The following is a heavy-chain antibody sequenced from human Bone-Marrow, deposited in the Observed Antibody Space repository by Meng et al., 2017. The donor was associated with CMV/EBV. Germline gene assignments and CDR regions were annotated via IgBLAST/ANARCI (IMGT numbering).Heavy chain of an antibody. CDR1: GFTFSDYY. CDR2: ISYDGSNK. J-gene: IGHJ4*02. V-gene: IGHV3-30-3*01. CDR3: ARSQSGSYSREYYFDY. Sequence: GESLKISCAASGFTFSDYYMSWIRQAPGKGLEWVAVISYDGSNKYYADSVKGRFTISRDNSKNTLYLQMNSLRAEDTAVYYCARSQSGSYSREYYFDYWGQGTLVTVSS. D-gene: IGHD1-26*01.